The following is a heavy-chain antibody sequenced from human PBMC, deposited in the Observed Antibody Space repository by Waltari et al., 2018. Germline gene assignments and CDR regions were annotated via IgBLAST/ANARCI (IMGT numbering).Heavy chain of an antibody. CDR2: ISGSGGST. D-gene: IGHD6-19*01. V-gene: IGHV3-23*04. Sequence: EVQLVESGGGLVQPGGSLRLSCAASGFTFSSYARSWAGQAPGKGLEWVAAISGSGGSTYYADSVKGRFTISRDNSKNTLYLQMNSLRAEDTAVYYCAKELSRSSGWYSGDYWGQGTLVTVSS. CDR3: AKELSRSSGWYSGDY. J-gene: IGHJ4*02. CDR1: GFTFSSYA.